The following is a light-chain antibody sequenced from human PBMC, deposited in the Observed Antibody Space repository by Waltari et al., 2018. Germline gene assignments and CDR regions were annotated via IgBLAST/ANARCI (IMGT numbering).Light chain of an antibody. CDR1: SSDIGHYKS. Sequence: HSALTQPASVSGSPGQSITISCTGISSDIGHYKSVSWYQQHPGKAPKPILYDVNVRPSRVSNRFSGSKSGNTASLTISGLQADDEADYYCSSYVSSNFGSGTKVTVL. V-gene: IGLV2-14*03. J-gene: IGLJ1*01. CDR2: DVN. CDR3: SSYVSSN.